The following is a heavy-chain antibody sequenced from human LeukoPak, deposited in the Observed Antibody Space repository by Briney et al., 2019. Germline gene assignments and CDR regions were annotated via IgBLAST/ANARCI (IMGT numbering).Heavy chain of an antibody. CDR3: ARVFDSSGWHIDY. D-gene: IGHD6-19*01. CDR2: IYYSGST. CDR1: GGSISSYY. V-gene: IGHV4-59*01. Sequence: SETLSLTCTVSGGSISSYYWSWIWQPPGKGLEWIGYIYYSGSTNYNPSLKSRVTISVDTSKNQFSLKLSSVTAADTAVYYCARVFDSSGWHIDYWGQGTLVTVSS. J-gene: IGHJ4*02.